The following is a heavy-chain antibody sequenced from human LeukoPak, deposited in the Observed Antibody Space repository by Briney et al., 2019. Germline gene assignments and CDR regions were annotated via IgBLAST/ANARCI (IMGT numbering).Heavy chain of an antibody. J-gene: IGHJ4*02. CDR2: IWNDGSNN. CDR1: GFTFSSFG. D-gene: IGHD5-24*01. V-gene: IGHV3-33*01. Sequence: GGSLRLSCAASGFTFSSFGMHWVRQAPGKGLEWVAVIWNDGSNNYYADSVKGRFTISRDNAKNTLYLQMNSLRPEDTAVYYCASSMAYNCLDYWGQGTLVTVSS. CDR3: ASSMAYNCLDY.